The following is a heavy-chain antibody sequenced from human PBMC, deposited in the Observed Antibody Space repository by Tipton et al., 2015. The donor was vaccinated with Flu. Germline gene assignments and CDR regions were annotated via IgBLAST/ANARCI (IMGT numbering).Heavy chain of an antibody. D-gene: IGHD4-11*01. CDR2: ISSSGSTI. J-gene: IGHJ5*02. CDR3: ARRTFSNYVSEPKNWFDV. Sequence: GSLRLSCAASGFTFSDYYMSWSRQAPGKGLEWLSHISSSGSTINYADSVKGRFTISRDNAKNSLYLQVNSLRVEDTAEYYCARRTFSNYVSEPKNWFDVWGQGTLVTVSS. V-gene: IGHV3-11*01. CDR1: GFTFSDYY.